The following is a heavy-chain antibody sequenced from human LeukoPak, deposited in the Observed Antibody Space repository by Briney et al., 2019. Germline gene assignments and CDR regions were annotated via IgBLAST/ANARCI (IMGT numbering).Heavy chain of an antibody. CDR2: IIDNSGTT. CDR3: AKPVSGGLAVTADWFHP. J-gene: IGHJ5*01. D-gene: IGHD6-19*01. V-gene: IGHV3-23*01. Sequence: PWGSLRLSCAASGFAFSFYAMSWLRQPPGKGLEWVSTIIDNSGTTSYAASVRGRFTISRDNSKNTLYLQVNTLRADDTATYYCAKPVSGGLAVTADWFHPWGQGTLVVVSS. CDR1: GFAFSFYA.